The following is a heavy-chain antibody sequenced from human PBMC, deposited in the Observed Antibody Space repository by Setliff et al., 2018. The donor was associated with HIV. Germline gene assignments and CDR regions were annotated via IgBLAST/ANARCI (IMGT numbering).Heavy chain of an antibody. D-gene: IGHD2-21*02. CDR3: ARDVGLCGVDCWPYFYSDL. Sequence: SETLSLTCTVSGGSISNSRYYWSWIRQPPGKGLEWIGSIYYSGSTYYNPSLKSRVTISVDTSKNQFSLKLSSMTAADTAVYYCARDVGLCGVDCWPYFYSDLWGRGNLVTVSS. V-gene: IGHV4-39*07. J-gene: IGHJ2*01. CDR2: IYYSGST. CDR1: GGSISNSRYY.